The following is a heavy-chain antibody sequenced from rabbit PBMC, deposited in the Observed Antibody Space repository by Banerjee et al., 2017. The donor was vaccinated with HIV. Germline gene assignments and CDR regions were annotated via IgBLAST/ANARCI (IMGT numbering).Heavy chain of an antibody. V-gene: IGHV1S45*01. CDR3: VRGVGSLLIRLDL. CDR2: IYGGSSGST. Sequence: QEQVVESGGGLVTLGGSLKLSCKASGIDFSHYGISWVRQVLGKGLEWIGCIYGGSSGSTYYASWAKGRFTISTTSSTTVTLQMTSVTVADTATYFCVRGVGSLLIRLDLWGQGTLVPS. D-gene: IGHD4-2*01. J-gene: IGHJ3*01. CDR1: GIDFSHYG.